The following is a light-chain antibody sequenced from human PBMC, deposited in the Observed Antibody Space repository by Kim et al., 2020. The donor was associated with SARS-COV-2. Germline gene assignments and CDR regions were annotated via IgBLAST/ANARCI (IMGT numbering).Light chain of an antibody. J-gene: IGLJ2*01. CDR3: NSRDNNDNLL. CDR1: SLRTYY. V-gene: IGLV3-19*01. Sequence: SSELTQDPAVSVALGQTVRITCQGDSLRTYYTTWFQQKPGQAPIVVFYGKNNRPSGIPDRFSGSSSGNTASLTITATQAGDEADYYCNSRDNNDNLLFGG. CDR2: GKN.